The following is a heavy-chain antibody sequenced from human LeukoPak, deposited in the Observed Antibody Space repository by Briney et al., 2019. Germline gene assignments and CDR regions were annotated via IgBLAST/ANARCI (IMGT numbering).Heavy chain of an antibody. CDR3: ARRGSSSWCEWFDP. D-gene: IGHD6-13*01. V-gene: IGHV3-30*04. Sequence: HPGGSLRLSCAASGFTFSSYAMHWVRQAPGKGLEWVAVISYDGSNKYYADSVKGRFTISRDNSKNTLYLQMNSLRAEDTAVYYCARRGSSSWCEWFDPWGQGTLVTVSS. CDR2: ISYDGSNK. J-gene: IGHJ5*02. CDR1: GFTFSSYA.